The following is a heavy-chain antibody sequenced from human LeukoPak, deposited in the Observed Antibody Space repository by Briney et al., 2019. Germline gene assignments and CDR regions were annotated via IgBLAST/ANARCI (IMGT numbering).Heavy chain of an antibody. V-gene: IGHV3-9*01. CDR1: GFTIDNYG. CDR2: VSWNSDSI. CDR3: AKDRYYRGSRTPSFDY. J-gene: IGHJ4*01. Sequence: PGGSLRLSCAASGFTIDNYGMNWVRQAPGKGLEWVSGVSWNSDSIAYADSVKGRFTISRDNAENSLYLQMDSLRSEDTALYYCAKDRYYRGSRTPSFDYWGHGTLVTVSS. D-gene: IGHD2-15*01.